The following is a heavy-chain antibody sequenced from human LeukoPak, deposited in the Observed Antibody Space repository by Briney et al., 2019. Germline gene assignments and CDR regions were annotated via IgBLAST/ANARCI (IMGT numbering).Heavy chain of an antibody. J-gene: IGHJ4*02. D-gene: IGHD1-26*01. Sequence: GGSLRLSCAASGFTFRFYGMSWVRQAPGKGLEWISYIVSSGTTIYYADSVKGRFTISRDNAKYSLFLQMNSLRAEDTAVYYCARERFYSGSFYYFDYWGQGALVTVSS. CDR3: ARERFYSGSFYYFDY. V-gene: IGHV3-48*03. CDR2: IVSSGTTI. CDR1: GFTFRFYG.